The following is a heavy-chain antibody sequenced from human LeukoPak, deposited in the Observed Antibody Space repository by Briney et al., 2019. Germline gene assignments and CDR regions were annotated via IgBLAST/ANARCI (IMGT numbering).Heavy chain of an antibody. CDR3: AKTDSSGYYGIPFDY. J-gene: IGHJ4*02. CDR2: ISYDGSKK. CDR1: GFTFSSYG. Sequence: PGRSLRLSCAASGFTFSSYGMHWVRQAPGKGLEWVAVISYDGSKKYYPDSVKGRFTISRDNSKNTLYLQMNSLRAEDTAVYYCAKTDSSGYYGIPFDYWGQGTLVTVSS. V-gene: IGHV3-30*18. D-gene: IGHD3-22*01.